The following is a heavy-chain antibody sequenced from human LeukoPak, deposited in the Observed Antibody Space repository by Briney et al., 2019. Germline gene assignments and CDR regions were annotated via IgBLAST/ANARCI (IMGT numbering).Heavy chain of an antibody. D-gene: IGHD3-22*01. V-gene: IGHV3-11*04. CDR1: GFTFSDYY. CDR2: ISSSGSTI. J-gene: IGHJ3*02. CDR3: ARVPSKGYDSSGYYYAFDI. Sequence: GGSLRLSCAASGFTFSDYYMSWIRQAPGKGLEWVSYISSSGSTIYYADSVKGRFAISRDNAKNSLYLQMNSLRAEDTAVYYCARVPSKGYDSSGYYYAFDIWGQGTMVTVSS.